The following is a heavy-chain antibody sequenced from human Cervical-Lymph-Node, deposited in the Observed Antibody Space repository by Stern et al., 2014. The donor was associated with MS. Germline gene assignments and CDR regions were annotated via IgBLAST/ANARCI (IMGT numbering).Heavy chain of an antibody. V-gene: IGHV1-45*02. CDR3: ASGDYGGISAFDI. Sequence: MQLVESGAEVKKTGSSVKVSCKASGYTFTYRYLHWVRQAPGQALEWMGWITPFNGNTNYAQKFQDRVTITRDRSMSTAYMELSSLRSEDTAMYYCASGDYGGISAFDIWGQGTMVTVSS. J-gene: IGHJ3*02. CDR2: ITPFNGNT. D-gene: IGHD4-23*01. CDR1: GYTFTYRY.